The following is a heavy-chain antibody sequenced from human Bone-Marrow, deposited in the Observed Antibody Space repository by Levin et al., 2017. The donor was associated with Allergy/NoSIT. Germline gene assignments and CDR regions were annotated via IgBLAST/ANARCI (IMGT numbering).Heavy chain of an antibody. V-gene: IGHV3-53*01. Sequence: SCVVSGFSVSRHYLNWVRQAPGKGLEWVSVVYSGGYTYYADSVKGRFTVSRDYSKNTLYLQMNSLRAEDTAVYYCAREPAYGDYTAFFDYWGQGTLVTVAS. CDR3: AREPAYGDYTAFFDY. CDR2: VYSGGYT. CDR1: GFSVSRHY. J-gene: IGHJ4*02. D-gene: IGHD4-17*01.